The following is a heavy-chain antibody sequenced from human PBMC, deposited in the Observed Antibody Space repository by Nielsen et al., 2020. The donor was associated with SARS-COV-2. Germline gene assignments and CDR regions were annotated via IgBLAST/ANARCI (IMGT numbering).Heavy chain of an antibody. V-gene: IGHV3-21*01. D-gene: IGHD2-2*02. CDR3: ASYTDGMDV. J-gene: IGHJ6*02. CDR2: ISSSSSYI. Sequence: GESLKISCAASGFTFSSYAMSWVRQAPGKGLEWVSSISSSSSYIYYADSVKGRFTISRDNAKNSLYLQMNSLRAEDTAVYYCASYTDGMDVWGQGTTVTVSS. CDR1: GFTFSSYA.